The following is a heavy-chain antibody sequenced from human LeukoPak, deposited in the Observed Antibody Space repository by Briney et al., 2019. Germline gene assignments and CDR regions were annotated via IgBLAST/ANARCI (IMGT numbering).Heavy chain of an antibody. CDR3: ARVGIAAAGTSPLYYYYYGMDV. CDR1: GYTFTSYD. Sequence: EASVKVSCKASGYTFTSYDINWVRQATGQGLEWMGWMNPNSGNTGYAQKFQGRVTMTRNTSISTAYMELSSLRSEDTAVYYCARVGIAAAGTSPLYYYYYGMDVWGQGTTVTVSS. J-gene: IGHJ6*02. D-gene: IGHD6-13*01. V-gene: IGHV1-8*01. CDR2: MNPNSGNT.